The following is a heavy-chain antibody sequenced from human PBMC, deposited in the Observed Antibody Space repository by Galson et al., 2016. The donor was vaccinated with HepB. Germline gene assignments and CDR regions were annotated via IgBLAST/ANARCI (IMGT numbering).Heavy chain of an antibody. D-gene: IGHD2-15*01. Sequence: SLRLSCAASGFSFSNSGMSWVRQAPGRGLEWVSGITRSGDATHYADFVKGRFTISRDNAKNSLYLQMNSLRAGDTAVYYCARDLQAGWGGTKAYWGQGTLVTVSS. CDR2: ITRSGDAT. J-gene: IGHJ4*02. CDR1: GFSFSNSG. V-gene: IGHV3-21*01. CDR3: ARDLQAGWGGTKAY.